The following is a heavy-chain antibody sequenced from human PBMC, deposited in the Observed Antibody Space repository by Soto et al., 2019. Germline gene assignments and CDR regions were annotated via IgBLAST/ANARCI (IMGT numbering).Heavy chain of an antibody. J-gene: IGHJ4*03. V-gene: IGHV1-69*13. CDR3: ARDRAGYYSHFVY. Sequence: GASVKVSCKALRGTFTNYAFSWVRQAPGQGLEWMGGIMPFFGSGNYAQKFQGRINITADESTSSVYLELTSLRSEDTAVYYCARDRAGYYSHFVYWGQGXMVTVSS. D-gene: IGHD3-22*01. CDR2: IMPFFGSG. CDR1: RGTFTNYA.